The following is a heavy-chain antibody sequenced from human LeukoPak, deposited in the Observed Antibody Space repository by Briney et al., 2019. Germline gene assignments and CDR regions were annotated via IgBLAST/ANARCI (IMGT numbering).Heavy chain of an antibody. D-gene: IGHD3-9*01. CDR2: IYYSGST. Sequence: SETLSLTCTVSGGSISSYYWSWIRQPPGKGLEWIGYIYYSGSTSYNPSLKSRVTLSVDTSKNQFSLKLSSVTAADTAGDYFGRSGSTIFWSRDFELRGQG. J-gene: IGHJ3*01. CDR3: GRSGSTIFWSRDFEL. CDR1: GGSISSYY. V-gene: IGHV4-59*01.